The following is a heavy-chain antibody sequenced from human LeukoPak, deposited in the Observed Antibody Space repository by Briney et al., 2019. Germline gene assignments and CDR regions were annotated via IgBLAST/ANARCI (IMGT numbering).Heavy chain of an antibody. V-gene: IGHV4-4*02. J-gene: IGHJ4*02. Sequence: SETLSLTCAVSGGSISSSNWWSWVRQPPGKGLEWIGEIYHSGSTNYNPSLKSRVTISVDKSKNQFSLKLSSVTAADTAVYYCARQAFCSGTSCFPFDYWGQGTLSPSPQ. D-gene: IGHD2-2*01. CDR2: IYHSGST. CDR1: GGSISSSNW. CDR3: ARQAFCSGTSCFPFDY.